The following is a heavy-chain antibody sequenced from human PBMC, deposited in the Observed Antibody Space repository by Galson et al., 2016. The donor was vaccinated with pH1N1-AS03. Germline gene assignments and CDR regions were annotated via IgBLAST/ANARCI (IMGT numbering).Heavy chain of an antibody. CDR2: ISAYSGYT. J-gene: IGHJ4*02. CDR3: ARGYCNGGSYYDGGDYFDY. Sequence: SVKVSCKASGYPFSNYGFSWVRQAPGQGLDWMGWISAYSGYTNYAQKFQGRVTITTDTSTSTAYMELRSLRSDDTAIYYWARGYCNGGSYYDGGDYFDYWGQGTLVTVSS. D-gene: IGHD2-15*01. CDR1: GYPFSNYG. V-gene: IGHV1-18*04.